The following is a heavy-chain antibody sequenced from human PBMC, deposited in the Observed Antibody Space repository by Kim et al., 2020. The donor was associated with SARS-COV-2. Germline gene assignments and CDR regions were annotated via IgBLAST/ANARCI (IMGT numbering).Heavy chain of an antibody. CDR1: GFTFSNYA. Sequence: GGSLRLSCAASGFTFSNYAIHWVRQPPGKGLEWVTSIEYDGSKKHYAESVKGRFTISRDNSRNTVHLQMNSLRGEDTALYYCASEVPYSGGYSGFFDDWGQGTLVTVSS. D-gene: IGHD1-26*01. V-gene: IGHV3-30-3*01. CDR3: ASEVPYSGGYSGFFDD. J-gene: IGHJ4*02. CDR2: IEYDGSKK.